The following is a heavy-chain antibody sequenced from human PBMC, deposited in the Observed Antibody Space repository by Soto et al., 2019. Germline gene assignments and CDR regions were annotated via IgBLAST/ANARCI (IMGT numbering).Heavy chain of an antibody. CDR1: GGSISSGDYY. CDR3: ARVGDFWSGYYSGFDY. D-gene: IGHD3-3*01. CDR2: IYYSGST. Sequence: SETLSLTCTVSGGSISSGDYYWSWIRQPPGKGLEWIGYIYYSGSTYYNPSLKSRVTISVDTSKNQFSLKLSSVTAADTAVYYCARVGDFWSGYYSGFDYWGQGTLVTVSS. J-gene: IGHJ4*02. V-gene: IGHV4-30-4*01.